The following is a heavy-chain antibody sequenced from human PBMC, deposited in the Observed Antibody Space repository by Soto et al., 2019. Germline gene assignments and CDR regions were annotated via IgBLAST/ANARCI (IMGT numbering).Heavy chain of an antibody. Sequence: QVQLVESGGGVVQPGRSLRLSCAASGFIFSSYGMHWVRQAPGKGLEWVAVISYDGNNKYYADSVKGRFTISRDNSRTTRYRQRSSLSTEDTAVYYCASRGDSFGYCGPVYWGLGTLVIVSS. CDR2: ISYDGNNK. CDR3: ASRGDSFGYCGPVY. J-gene: IGHJ4*02. V-gene: IGHV3-30*03. D-gene: IGHD2-21*01. CDR1: GFIFSSYG.